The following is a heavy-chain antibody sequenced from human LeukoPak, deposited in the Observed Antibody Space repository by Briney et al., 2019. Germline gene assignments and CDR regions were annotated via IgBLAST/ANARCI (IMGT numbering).Heavy chain of an antibody. Sequence: SQTLSLTCAISGDTVSSYSAAWNWIRQSPSRGLEWLGRTYYRSKAYKYYGVSVKSRITNYPDTFKNQFSLQPDSVTAEDTAVYYCARDSEIGTAATVGFDIWGQGAKVTVSS. CDR3: ARDSEIGTAATVGFDI. V-gene: IGHV6-1*01. J-gene: IGHJ3*02. D-gene: IGHD6-13*01. CDR2: TYYRSKAYK. CDR1: GDTVSSYSAA.